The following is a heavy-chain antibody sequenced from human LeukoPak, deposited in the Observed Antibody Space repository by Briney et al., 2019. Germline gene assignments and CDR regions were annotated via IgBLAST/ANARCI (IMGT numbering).Heavy chain of an antibody. CDR1: GASINSYY. Sequence: SETLSLTCTVSGASINSYYWSWIRQPPGKGLEWIGYIYYSGSTNYDPSLKSQVTISVDTSKNQFSLKLSSVTAADTAVYYCASVGYGDYVWGQGTLVTVSS. CDR3: ASVGYGDYV. CDR2: IYYSGST. V-gene: IGHV4-59*01. J-gene: IGHJ4*02. D-gene: IGHD4-17*01.